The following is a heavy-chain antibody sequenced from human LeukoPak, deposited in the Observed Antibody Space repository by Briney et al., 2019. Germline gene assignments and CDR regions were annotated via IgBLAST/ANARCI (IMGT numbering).Heavy chain of an antibody. Sequence: SDTLSLTCSVSGGSMSRYYWNWIRQPAGKGLEWIGRIYSTGSADYNPSLQSRVTMSVDTSKNEFSLRLTSVTAVDTAIYYCARDRWFDTWGQGTLVTVSS. CDR3: ARDRWFDT. V-gene: IGHV4-4*07. J-gene: IGHJ5*02. CDR2: IYSTGSA. CDR1: GGSMSRYY.